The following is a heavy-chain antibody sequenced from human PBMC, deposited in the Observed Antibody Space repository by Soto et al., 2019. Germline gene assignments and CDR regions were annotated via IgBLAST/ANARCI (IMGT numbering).Heavy chain of an antibody. CDR1: GGTFSSYA. J-gene: IGHJ5*02. D-gene: IGHD2-15*01. V-gene: IGHV1-69*13. CDR3: ARVGIHRRARVVAGRANPGWFDP. CDR2: IIPIFGTA. Sequence: SVKVSCKASGGTFSSYAISWVRQAPGRGLEWMGGIIPIFGTANYAQKFQGRVTITADESTSTAYMELSSLRSEDTAVYYCARVGIHRRARVVAGRANPGWFDPWGQGTLVTVSS.